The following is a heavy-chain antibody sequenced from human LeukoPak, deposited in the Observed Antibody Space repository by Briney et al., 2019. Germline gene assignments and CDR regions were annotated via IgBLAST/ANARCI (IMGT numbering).Heavy chain of an antibody. J-gene: IGHJ6*04. D-gene: IGHD2-2*01. CDR3: ARAEYQLPTSYYYYGMDV. Sequence: SVKVSCKASGGTFSSYAISWVRQAPGQGLGWMGGIIPIFGTANYAQKFQGRVTITADESTSTAYMELSSLRSEDTAVYYCARAEYQLPTSYYYYGMDVWGKGTTVTVSS. CDR2: IIPIFGTA. CDR1: GGTFSSYA. V-gene: IGHV1-69*13.